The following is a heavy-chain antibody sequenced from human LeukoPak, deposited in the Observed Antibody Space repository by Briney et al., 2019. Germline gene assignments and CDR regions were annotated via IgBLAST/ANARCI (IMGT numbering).Heavy chain of an antibody. D-gene: IGHD5-12*01. V-gene: IGHV1-18*01. J-gene: IGHJ4*02. Sequence: ASVKVSCKASGYTFTSYGISWVRQAPGQGLEWMGWISTYNGNTNYAQKLQDRVTMTTDTSTTTAYMELRSLRSDDTAVYYCARVPRNSGYDLIDYWGQGTLVTVSS. CDR1: GYTFTSYG. CDR2: ISTYNGNT. CDR3: ARVPRNSGYDLIDY.